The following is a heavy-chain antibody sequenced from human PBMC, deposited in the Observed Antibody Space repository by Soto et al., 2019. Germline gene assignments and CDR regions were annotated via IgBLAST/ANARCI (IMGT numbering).Heavy chain of an antibody. D-gene: IGHD3-10*01. CDR2: TSDGGDLT. V-gene: IGHV3-23*01. J-gene: IGHJ3*02. Sequence: GGSLRLSCAASGFAFSSHPMSWVRQAPEKGLEWVAGTSDGGDLTYNADSVRGRFTNSRDNSRNTLYLQMNGLRAEDTAVYYCARRVIGSSRAFDIWGQGTMVTVSS. CDR1: GFAFSSHP. CDR3: ARRVIGSSRAFDI.